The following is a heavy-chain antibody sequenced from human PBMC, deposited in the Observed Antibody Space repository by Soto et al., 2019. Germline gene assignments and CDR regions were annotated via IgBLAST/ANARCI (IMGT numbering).Heavy chain of an antibody. D-gene: IGHD3-22*01. V-gene: IGHV3-23*01. J-gene: IGHJ4*02. CDR2: INDAGGNT. CDR1: GFTFSNYA. CDR3: GKKYFDDTRGYYYDY. Sequence: GGSLRLSCVASGFTFSNYAMSWVRQPPGKGLEWVSAINDAGGNTYYADSVKGRFTISRDNSKNTLFLQMSSLRVEDTAIYYCGKKYFDDTRGYYYDYWGQGTLVTVSS.